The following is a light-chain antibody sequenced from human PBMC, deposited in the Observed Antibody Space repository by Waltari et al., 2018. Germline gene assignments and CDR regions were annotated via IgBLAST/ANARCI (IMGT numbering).Light chain of an antibody. Sequence: EIVLTQSPATLSLSPGERATLSCRPSQSVSSYLAWFQQKPGQAPRLLIYDASNRATGIPARFSGSGSGKDFTLTISSLEPEDFAVYYCQQRSNWPPLTFGGGTKVEIK. CDR2: DAS. V-gene: IGKV3-11*01. J-gene: IGKJ4*01. CDR3: QQRSNWPPLT. CDR1: QSVSSY.